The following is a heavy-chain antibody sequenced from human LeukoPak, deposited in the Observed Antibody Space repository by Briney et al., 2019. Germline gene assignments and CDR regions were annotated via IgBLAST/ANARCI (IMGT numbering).Heavy chain of an antibody. Sequence: SGGSLRLSCTASGFTFSSYWMHWVRQVPGKGLVWVSRISSDGSSTYYADSVKGRFTISRDNSKNTLYLRMNSLRAEDTAVYYCAKAGNSYYYFDYWGQGTLVTVSS. CDR2: ISSDGSST. D-gene: IGHD4-23*01. CDR1: GFTFSSYW. CDR3: AKAGNSYYYFDY. J-gene: IGHJ4*02. V-gene: IGHV3-74*01.